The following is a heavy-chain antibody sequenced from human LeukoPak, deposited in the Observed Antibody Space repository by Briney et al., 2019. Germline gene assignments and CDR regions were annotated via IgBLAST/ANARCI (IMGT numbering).Heavy chain of an antibody. CDR2: INPNSGGT. CDR3: ARALSIPQDFWSGYYPYYYYGMDV. CDR1: GYTFTGYY. Sequence: ASVKVSCKASGYTFTGYYMHWVRQAPGQGLEWMGWINPNSGGTNYAQKFQGRVTMTRDTSISTAYMELSGLRSDDTAVYYCARALSIPQDFWSGYYPYYYYGMDVWGQGTTVTVSS. D-gene: IGHD3-3*01. J-gene: IGHJ6*02. V-gene: IGHV1-2*02.